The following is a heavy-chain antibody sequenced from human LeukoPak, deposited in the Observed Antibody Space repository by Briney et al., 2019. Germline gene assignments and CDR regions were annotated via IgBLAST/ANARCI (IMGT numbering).Heavy chain of an antibody. CDR1: GGTFSSYA. V-gene: IGHV1-69*05. CDR3: ARGGYSYGYLRYYYYMDV. Sequence: GASVKVSCKASGGTFSSYAISWVRQAPGQGLEWMGGIIPIFGTANYAQKFQGRVTITTDESTSTAYMELSSLRSEDTAVYYCARGGYSYGYLRYYYYMDVWGKGTTVTVSS. CDR2: IIPIFGTA. J-gene: IGHJ6*03. D-gene: IGHD5-18*01.